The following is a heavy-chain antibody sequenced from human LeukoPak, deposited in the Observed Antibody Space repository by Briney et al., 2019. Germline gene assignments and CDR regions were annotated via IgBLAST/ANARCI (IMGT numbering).Heavy chain of an antibody. CDR1: GGSISSGDYY. CDR2: IYYSGST. D-gene: IGHD3-9*01. CDR3: ARVGGHTYYDTLTGLMKWFDP. V-gene: IGHV4-30-4*01. Sequence: SQTLSLTCSVSGGSISSGDYYWSWIRQPPGKGLEWIGYIYYSGSTYYNPSLKSRVTISADTSKNQISLSLSSVTAADTALYFCARVGGHTYYDTLTGLMKWFDPWGQGTLVTVSS. J-gene: IGHJ5*02.